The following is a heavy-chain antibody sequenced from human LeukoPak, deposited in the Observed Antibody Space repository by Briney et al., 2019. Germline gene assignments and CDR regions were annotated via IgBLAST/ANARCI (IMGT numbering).Heavy chain of an antibody. Sequence: GGSLRLSCAASGFTFTSYAMSWVRQAPGEGLEWVSGVSGSGGSAYYADSVKGRFTISRDNSKNTLYLQMNSLRAEDTAVYYCAKNGGPHGMDVWGQGTTVTVSS. CDR3: AKNGGPHGMDV. J-gene: IGHJ6*02. D-gene: IGHD3-16*01. CDR2: VSGSGGSA. V-gene: IGHV3-23*01. CDR1: GFTFTSYA.